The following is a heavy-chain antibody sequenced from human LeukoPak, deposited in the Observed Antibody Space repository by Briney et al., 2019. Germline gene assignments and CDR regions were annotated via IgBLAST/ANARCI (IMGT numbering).Heavy chain of an antibody. J-gene: IGHJ4*02. Sequence: ASVKVSCKASGYTFTSYYMHWVRQAPGRGLEWMGIINPSGGSTSYAQKFQGRVTMTRDTSTSTVYMELSSLRSEDTAVYYCARDRGSGPLDYWGQGTLVTVSS. V-gene: IGHV1-46*01. CDR2: INPSGGST. CDR1: GYTFTSYY. CDR3: ARDRGSGPLDY. D-gene: IGHD2-15*01.